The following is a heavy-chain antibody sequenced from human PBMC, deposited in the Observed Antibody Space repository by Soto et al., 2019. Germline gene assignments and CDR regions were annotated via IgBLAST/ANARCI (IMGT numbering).Heavy chain of an antibody. CDR1: GYTFTNND. CDR2: VNPGSGDT. V-gene: IGHV1-8*01. D-gene: IGHD3-10*01. CDR3: ARDSGYGSGSSVNHYLDC. J-gene: IGHJ4*02. Sequence: ASVKVSCKASGYTFTNNDVSWLRQATGQGLEWMGWVNPGSGDTGYAQKFQGRLTMTRDISIATAYMELNSLRAEDTAVYYCARDSGYGSGSSVNHYLDCWGQGTLVTVSS.